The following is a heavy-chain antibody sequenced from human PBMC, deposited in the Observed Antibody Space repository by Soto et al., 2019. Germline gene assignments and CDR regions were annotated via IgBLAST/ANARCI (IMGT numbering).Heavy chain of an antibody. D-gene: IGHD3-9*01. CDR1: GGSIISSNW. CDR2: IYHSGST. V-gene: IGHV4-4*02. Sequence: SETLSLTCAVSGGSIISSNWWNCVRQPPGKGLEWIGEIYHSGSTYYKPSLKSRVAMSVDASKNQFSLKLTSATAADTAVYYCARRDWSGSTSHFYFDYWGQGVLVTAPQ. CDR3: ARRDWSGSTSHFYFDY. J-gene: IGHJ4*02.